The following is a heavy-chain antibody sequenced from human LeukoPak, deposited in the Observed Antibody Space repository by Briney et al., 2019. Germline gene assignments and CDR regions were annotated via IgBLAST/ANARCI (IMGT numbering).Heavy chain of an antibody. CDR3: ARDPSMIVGGYYFDY. V-gene: IGHV3-30*04. CDR1: GFTFSSYA. J-gene: IGHJ4*02. Sequence: GRSLRLSCAASGFTFSSYAMHWVRQAPGKGLEWVAVISYDGSNKYYADSVKGRFTISRDNSKNTLYLQMNSLRAEDTAVYYCARDPSMIVGGYYFDYWGQGTLVTVSS. D-gene: IGHD3-22*01. CDR2: ISYDGSNK.